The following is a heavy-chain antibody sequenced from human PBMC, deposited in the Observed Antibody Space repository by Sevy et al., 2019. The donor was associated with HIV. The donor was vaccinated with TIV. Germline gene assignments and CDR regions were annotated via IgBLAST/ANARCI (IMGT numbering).Heavy chain of an antibody. D-gene: IGHD1-26*01. CDR2: IYYNGHI. V-gene: IGHV4-59*08. CDR3: AGENAWGRGYS. Sequence: SETLSITCTVSGGSITSLYWNWIRQPPGKGLVWIANIYYNGHINYNPSLKSRVTLSLDTSKNQFSLRLSSVTAADTAMYYCAGENAWGRGYSWGQGTLVTVSS. J-gene: IGHJ4*02. CDR1: GGSITSLY.